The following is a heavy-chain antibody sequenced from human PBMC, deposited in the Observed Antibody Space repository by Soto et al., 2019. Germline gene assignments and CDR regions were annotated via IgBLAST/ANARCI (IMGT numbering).Heavy chain of an antibody. D-gene: IGHD4-17*01. V-gene: IGHV4-4*07. CDR3: AGQKRGDYYDYGMDV. CDR1: GGSISSYY. J-gene: IGHJ6*02. CDR2: IYTSGST. Sequence: PSETLSLTCTVSGGSISSYYWSWIRQHAGKGLEWIGRIYTSGSTNYNPSLKSRVTMSVDTSKNQFSLRLSSVTAADTAVYYCAGQKRGDYYDYGMDVWGQGTTVIVTS.